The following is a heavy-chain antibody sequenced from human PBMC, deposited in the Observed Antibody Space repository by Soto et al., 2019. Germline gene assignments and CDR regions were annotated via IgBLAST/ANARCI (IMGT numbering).Heavy chain of an antibody. J-gene: IGHJ4*02. CDR2: ISYDGSNK. V-gene: IGHV3-30*18. CDR3: AKEDLTGKKNTMLRGFDY. D-gene: IGHD1-1*01. Sequence: GGSLRLSCAASGFTFSSYGMHWVRQAPGKGLEWVAVISYDGSNKYYADSVKGRFTISRDNSKNTLYLQMNSLRAEDTAVYYCAKEDLTGKKNTMLRGFDYWGQGTLVTVSS. CDR1: GFTFSSYG.